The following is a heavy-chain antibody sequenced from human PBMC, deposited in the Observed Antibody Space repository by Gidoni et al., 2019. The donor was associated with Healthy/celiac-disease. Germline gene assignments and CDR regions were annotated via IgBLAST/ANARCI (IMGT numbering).Heavy chain of an antibody. CDR1: AFTFSRYW. Sequence: EVQLVESGGGLVQPGGSLRLSCAASAFTFSRYWMSWVRRAPGKGLGWVANIKQDGSEKYYVDSVKGRFTISRDNAKNTLYLKMNSLRAEDTAVYYCARHAVPAAMFDAFDIWGQGTMVTVSS. D-gene: IGHD2-2*01. J-gene: IGHJ3*02. CDR2: IKQDGSEK. V-gene: IGHV3-7*01. CDR3: ARHAVPAAMFDAFDI.